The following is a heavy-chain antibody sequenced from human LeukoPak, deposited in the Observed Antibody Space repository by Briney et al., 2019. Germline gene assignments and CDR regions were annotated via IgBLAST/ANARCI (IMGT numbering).Heavy chain of an antibody. CDR1: GYSFTSYG. CDR2: ISVYNDNR. J-gene: IGHJ4*02. Sequence: ASVKVSCKASGYSFTSYGISWVRQAPGQGLEWMGWISVYNDNRKYAQNFQGRLTMTTDTFTSTAYMELSSLRSDDTAVYYCARDTGYGDYVGDYWGQGTLVTVSS. CDR3: ARDTGYGDYVGDY. V-gene: IGHV1-18*01. D-gene: IGHD4-17*01.